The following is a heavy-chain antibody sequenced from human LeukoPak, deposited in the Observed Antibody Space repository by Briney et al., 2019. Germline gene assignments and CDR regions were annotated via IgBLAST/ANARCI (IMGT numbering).Heavy chain of an antibody. V-gene: IGHV4-4*07. D-gene: IGHD2-2*01. CDR3: ARGTVAPYCSSTSCYYYYMDV. CDR1: GGSISSYY. Sequence: SETLSLTCTVSGGSISSYYWSWIRQPAGKGLEWIGRIYTSGSTNYNPSLKSRVTMSVDTSKNQFSLKLSSVTAADTAVYYCARGTVAPYCSSTSCYYYYMDVWGKGTTVTVSS. J-gene: IGHJ6*03. CDR2: IYTSGST.